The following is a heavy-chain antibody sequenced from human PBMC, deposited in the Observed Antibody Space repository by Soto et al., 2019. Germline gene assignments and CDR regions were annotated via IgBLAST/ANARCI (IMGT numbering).Heavy chain of an antibody. Sequence: ASVKVSCKASGYTFTSYAISWGRQAPGQGLEWMGWISADNGNTNYAQKLQGRVTMTTDTSTSTAYIELRSLRSDDTAVYYCARDHSSSFSAFDIWGQGTMVTVSS. D-gene: IGHD6-6*01. V-gene: IGHV1-18*01. J-gene: IGHJ3*02. CDR1: GYTFTSYA. CDR3: ARDHSSSFSAFDI. CDR2: ISADNGNT.